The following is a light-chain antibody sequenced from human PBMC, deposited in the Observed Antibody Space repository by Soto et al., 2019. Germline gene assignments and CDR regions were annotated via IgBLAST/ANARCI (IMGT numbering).Light chain of an antibody. J-gene: IGLJ1*01. CDR3: SSFAGSNNFPDV. Sequence: QSVLTQPPSASGSPGQSVTISCTGTSSDVGAYDCVSWYQQHPGKAPKLMIYEVNKRPSGVPDRFSGSKSGNTASLTVSGLQAEDEADYYCSSFAGSNNFPDVFGTGTKVTVL. CDR2: EVN. CDR1: SSDVGAYDC. V-gene: IGLV2-8*01.